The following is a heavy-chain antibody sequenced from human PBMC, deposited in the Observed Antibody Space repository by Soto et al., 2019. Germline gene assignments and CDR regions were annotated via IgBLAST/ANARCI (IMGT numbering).Heavy chain of an antibody. Sequence: GESLKISCKGSGYSFTSYWIGWVRQMPGKGLEWMGIIYPGDSDTRYSPSFQGQVTISADKSISTAYLQWSSLKASDTAMYYCARHMVPTAAGAYYYYYMDVWGKGTTVTVSS. CDR2: IYPGDSDT. CDR1: GYSFTSYW. V-gene: IGHV5-51*01. D-gene: IGHD6-13*01. J-gene: IGHJ6*03. CDR3: ARHMVPTAAGAYYYYYMDV.